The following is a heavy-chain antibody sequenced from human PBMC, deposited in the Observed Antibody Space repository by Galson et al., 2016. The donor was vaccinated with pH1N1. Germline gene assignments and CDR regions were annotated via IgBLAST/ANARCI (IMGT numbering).Heavy chain of an antibody. J-gene: IGHJ4*02. Sequence: SVKVSCKASGDTFRDFYVHWVRQAPGQGLEWMGWINIKIGATKYTQKFQVKVTLNTDTSLNTVYMELSRLTSDDTAVYYCATAGVVVSATGEYWGQGTLVTVSS. D-gene: IGHD2-15*01. CDR2: INIKIGAT. CDR1: GDTFRDFY. CDR3: ATAGVVVSATGEY. V-gene: IGHV1-2*02.